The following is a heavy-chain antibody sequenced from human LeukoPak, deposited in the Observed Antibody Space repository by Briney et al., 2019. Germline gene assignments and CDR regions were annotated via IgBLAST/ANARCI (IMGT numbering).Heavy chain of an antibody. CDR2: VSSGGNS. V-gene: IGHV3-23*01. J-gene: IGHJ3*02. CDR3: AKDFAFDI. CDR1: GLTFSSYG. Sequence: QSGGSPRLSCTASGLTFSSYGMSWVRQAPGKGLDWVSAVSSGGNSNYADSVTGRFTISRDNSENTLYLQMNSLRAEDTAVYYCAKDFAFDIWGRGTMVTVSS.